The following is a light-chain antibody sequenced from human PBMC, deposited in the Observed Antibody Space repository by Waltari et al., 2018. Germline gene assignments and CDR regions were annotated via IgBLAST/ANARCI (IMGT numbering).Light chain of an antibody. CDR1: KSISSY. CDR3: QQSYSIPRT. Sequence: LQMTQSPTSLSASVGDRVTITCRASKSISSYLNWYQQKPGKAPKVLIYAASSLQSGVPSRFSGSGSGTDFTLTISSLQPEDFATYYCQQSYSIPRTFGPGTKVDIK. CDR2: AAS. J-gene: IGKJ3*01. V-gene: IGKV1-39*01.